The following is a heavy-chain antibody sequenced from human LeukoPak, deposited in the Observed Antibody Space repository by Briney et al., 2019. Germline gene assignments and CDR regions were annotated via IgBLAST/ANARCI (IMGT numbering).Heavy chain of an antibody. CDR3: ARDLIRGPAWSDY. Sequence: PGGSLRLSCAASGFTFSSYSMNWVRQAPGKGLEWVSSISSSSSYIYYADSVKGRFTISRDNAKNSLYLQMNSLRAEDTAVYYCARDLIRGPAWSDYWGQGTLVTVSS. D-gene: IGHD3-10*01. J-gene: IGHJ4*02. CDR2: ISSSSSYI. CDR1: GFTFSSYS. V-gene: IGHV3-21*01.